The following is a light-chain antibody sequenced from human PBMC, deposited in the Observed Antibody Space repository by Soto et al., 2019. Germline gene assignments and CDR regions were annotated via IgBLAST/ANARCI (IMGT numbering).Light chain of an antibody. V-gene: IGLV9-49*03. J-gene: IGLJ2*01. CDR3: GADHGSGSIFV. Sequence: QLVLTQPPSASASLGASVTLTCTLSSGYSNYKVDWYQQRPGKGPRFVMRVGTGGIVGSKGDGIPDRFSVLGSGLNRYLTIKNSQEEDESDYHCGADHGSGSIFVFGGGTKLTVL. CDR1: SGYSNYK. CDR2: VGTGGIVG.